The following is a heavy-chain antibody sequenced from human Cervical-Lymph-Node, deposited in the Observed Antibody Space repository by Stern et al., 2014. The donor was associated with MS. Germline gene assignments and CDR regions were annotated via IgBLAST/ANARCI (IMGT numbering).Heavy chain of an antibody. D-gene: IGHD1-1*01. J-gene: IGHJ5*02. V-gene: IGHV1-46*03. CDR3: TRVQRERRALDHFDP. CDR2: INSNSGTT. Sequence: VQLLESGAEVKKPGASVNVSCEASGYSFTTHYMHWIRQAPGEGLEWGGMINSNSGTTSYARQFQGRVIITRDTSTSTIYMELTGLRSEDTALYFCTRVQRERRALDHFDPWGQGTLVTVSS. CDR1: GYSFTTHY.